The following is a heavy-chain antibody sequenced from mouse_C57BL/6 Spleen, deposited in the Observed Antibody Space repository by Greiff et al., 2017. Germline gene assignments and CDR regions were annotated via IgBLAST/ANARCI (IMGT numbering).Heavy chain of an antibody. J-gene: IGHJ4*01. CDR1: GYTFTSYW. D-gene: IGHD2-1*01. Sequence: QVQLQQPGAELVKPGASVKLSCKASGYTFTSYWMQWVNQRPGQGLEWIGEIDPSDSYTNYNQKFKGKATLTVDTSSSTAYMQLSSLTSEDSAVYYCARDGYYGNPDAMDYWGQGTSVTGSS. CDR2: IDPSDSYT. CDR3: ARDGYYGNPDAMDY. V-gene: IGHV1-50*01.